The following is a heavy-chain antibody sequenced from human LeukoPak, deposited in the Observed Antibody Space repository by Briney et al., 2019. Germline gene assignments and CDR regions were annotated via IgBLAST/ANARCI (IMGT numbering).Heavy chain of an antibody. D-gene: IGHD4-17*01. J-gene: IGHJ4*02. Sequence: SEPLSLTCTVSGGSISSFYWSWIRQPAGKGLEWIGRIYTSGSTNYNPSLKSRVTISVDKSKNQFSLKLSSVTAADTAVYYCASDYGDWGQGTLVTVSS. V-gene: IGHV4-4*07. CDR2: IYTSGST. CDR1: GGSISSFY. CDR3: ASDYGD.